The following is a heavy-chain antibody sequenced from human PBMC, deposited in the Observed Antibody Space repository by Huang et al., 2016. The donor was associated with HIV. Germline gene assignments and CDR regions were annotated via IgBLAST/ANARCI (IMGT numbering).Heavy chain of an antibody. Sequence: QVQLVESGGGVVQPGRSLRLSCAAFGFTFNKFDMNWVGQAPGKGLEWVAIISDEGSSKYHADSVKGRFTISRDNSKNTVYLQMNSLRVEDTAVYYCAKDGRGSGTYYDYFEYWGQGTLVTVSS. V-gene: IGHV3-30*18. J-gene: IGHJ4*02. D-gene: IGHD1-26*01. CDR2: ISDEGSSK. CDR3: AKDGRGSGTYYDYFEY. CDR1: GFTFNKFD.